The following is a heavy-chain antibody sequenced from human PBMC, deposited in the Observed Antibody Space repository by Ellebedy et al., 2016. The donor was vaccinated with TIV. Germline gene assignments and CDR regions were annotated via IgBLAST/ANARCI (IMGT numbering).Heavy chain of an antibody. CDR2: IYYSGST. J-gene: IGHJ4*02. CDR1: GGSISSYY. D-gene: IGHD5-24*01. Sequence: SETLSLTCTVSGGSISSYYWSWIRQPPGKGLEWIGYIYYSGSTNYNPSLKSRVTISVDTSKNQFSLKLSSVTAADTAVYYCARDLMAESDYWGQGTLVTVSS. V-gene: IGHV4-59*01. CDR3: ARDLMAESDY.